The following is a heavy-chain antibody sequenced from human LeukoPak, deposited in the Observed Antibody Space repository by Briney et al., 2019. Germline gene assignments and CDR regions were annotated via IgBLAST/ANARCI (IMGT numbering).Heavy chain of an antibody. J-gene: IGHJ3*02. V-gene: IGHV4-39*07. CDR1: GGSISSGPYY. CDR2: IYYGENT. CDR3: ARVPYYYDSSGLDAFDI. D-gene: IGHD3-22*01. Sequence: PSETLSLTCTVSGGSISSGPYYWGWIRQPPGKGLEWIGNIYYGENTYYNPSLKSRVTISIDTSKNQFSLKLSSVTAADTAVYYCARVPYYYDSSGLDAFDIWGQGTMVTVSS.